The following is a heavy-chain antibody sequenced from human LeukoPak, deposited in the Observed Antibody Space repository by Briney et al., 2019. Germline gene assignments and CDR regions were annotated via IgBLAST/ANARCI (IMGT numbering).Heavy chain of an antibody. V-gene: IGHV3-7*01. J-gene: IGHJ4*02. D-gene: IGHD6-13*01. CDR1: GFTFNTYW. CDR3: ARDMYISSWSFDY. Sequence: GGSLRLSCAASGFTFNTYWMSWVRQAPGKGLEWVANIKRDGSEKYYVDSVKGRFTISRDNAKNSLYPQINSLRAEDTAVYYCARDMYISSWSFDYWGQGTLVTVSS. CDR2: IKRDGSEK.